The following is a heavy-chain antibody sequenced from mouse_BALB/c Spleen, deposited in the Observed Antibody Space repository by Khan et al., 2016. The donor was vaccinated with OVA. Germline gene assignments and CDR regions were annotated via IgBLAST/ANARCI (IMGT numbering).Heavy chain of an antibody. V-gene: IGHV2-2*02. Sequence: QVQLKESGPGLVQPSQSLSITCTVSGFSLTNYGVHWVRQSPGKGLAWLGVIWSGGSTDYNAAFISRLSISKDNSKSQVFFKMNSLQANDTAIYYCARIFIGTTDYAMDYWGQGTSVTVSS. D-gene: IGHD2-14*01. CDR3: ARIFIGTTDYAMDY. CDR1: GFSLTNYG. CDR2: IWSGGST. J-gene: IGHJ4*01.